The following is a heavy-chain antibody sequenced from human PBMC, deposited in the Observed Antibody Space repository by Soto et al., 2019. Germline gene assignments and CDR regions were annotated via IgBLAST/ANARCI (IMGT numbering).Heavy chain of an antibody. J-gene: IGHJ6*02. CDR1: GFTFSSYA. CDR3: ARYIPGVRYYGMDV. Sequence: GSLRLSCAASGFTFSSYAMKWVRQAPGKGLEWVSLIGESGTPTYYADSVKGRFTISRDNSGNTLFLEMYSLRAEDTAVYYCARYIPGVRYYGMDVWGQGTTVTSP. D-gene: IGHD2-2*01. V-gene: IGHV3-23*01. CDR2: IGESGTPT.